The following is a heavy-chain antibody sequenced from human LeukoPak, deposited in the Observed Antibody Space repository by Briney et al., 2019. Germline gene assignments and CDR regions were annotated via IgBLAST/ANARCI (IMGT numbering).Heavy chain of an antibody. CDR2: SNAGNGNT. CDR1: GYIFTNYG. CDR3: MREVGSINWYAY. J-gene: IGHJ5*01. D-gene: IGHD6-13*01. Sequence: GASVKVSCKASGYIFTNYGMHWVRQAPGQRLEWMGWSNAGNGNTKYSQEFQGRVTFTRDTSANTAYIEVSRLRSDDTAVYYCMREVGSINWYAYWGQGTLVTVSS. V-gene: IGHV1-3*02.